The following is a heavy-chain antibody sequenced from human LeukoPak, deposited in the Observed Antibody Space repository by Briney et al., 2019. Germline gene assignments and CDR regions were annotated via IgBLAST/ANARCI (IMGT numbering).Heavy chain of an antibody. Sequence: PGGSLRLSCAASGFTFSTFGMNWVRQAPGKGLEWVSSISSSSTYIYYADSVKGRFTISRDNAKSSLYLQMNSLRFEDTAVYYCARAPYTSGWYRGDNDYWGQGTLVTVSS. V-gene: IGHV3-21*01. CDR3: ARAPYTSGWYRGDNDY. J-gene: IGHJ4*02. CDR2: ISSSSTYI. D-gene: IGHD6-19*01. CDR1: GFTFSTFG.